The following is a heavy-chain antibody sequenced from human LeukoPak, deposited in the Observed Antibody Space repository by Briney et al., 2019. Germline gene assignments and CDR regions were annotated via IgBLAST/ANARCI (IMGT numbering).Heavy chain of an antibody. V-gene: IGHV4-59*01. CDR1: GGSIISYF. Sequence: SETLSLTCTVSGGSIISYFWNWIRQPPGKGLEWIGSIYYSGSTNYNPSLKSRVTISLDTSKNKFSLKLKSVTAADTAVYYCARRGANSGSYSHFDLWGRGTLVTVSS. CDR3: ARRGANSGSYSHFDL. D-gene: IGHD1-26*01. CDR2: IYYSGST. J-gene: IGHJ2*01.